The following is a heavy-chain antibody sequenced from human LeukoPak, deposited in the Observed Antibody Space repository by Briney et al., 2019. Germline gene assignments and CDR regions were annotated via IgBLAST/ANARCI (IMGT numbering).Heavy chain of an antibody. V-gene: IGHV3-66*01. CDR2: IYSGGST. D-gene: IGHD2-2*01. Sequence: GGSLRLSCAASGFTFSDYGMHWVRQAPGKGLEWVSVIYSGGSTYYADSVKGRFTISRDNSKNTLYLQMNSLRAEDTAVYYCQLYCSSTSCHPPNDAFDIWGQGTMVTVSS. CDR1: GFTFSDYG. J-gene: IGHJ3*02. CDR3: QLYCSSTSCHPPNDAFDI.